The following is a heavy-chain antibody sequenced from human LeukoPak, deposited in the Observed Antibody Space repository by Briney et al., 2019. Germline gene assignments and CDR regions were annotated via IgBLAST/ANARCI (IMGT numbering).Heavy chain of an antibody. D-gene: IGHD6-25*01. CDR1: GFTFSIYS. CDR3: ATPEGQRAFDI. J-gene: IGHJ3*02. V-gene: IGHV3-21*01. Sequence: GGSLRLSCAASGFTFSIYSMKWVRQAPGRGVEGVSSISSSSSYIYYADSVKGRFTISRDNAKNSLHLQMNSLRADDTAVYYCATPEGQRAFDIWGQGTMVTVSS. CDR2: ISSSSSYI.